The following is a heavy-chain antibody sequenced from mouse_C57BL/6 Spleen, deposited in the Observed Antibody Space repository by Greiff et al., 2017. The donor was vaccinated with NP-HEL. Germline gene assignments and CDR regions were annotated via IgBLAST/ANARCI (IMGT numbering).Heavy chain of an antibody. J-gene: IGHJ2*01. CDR2: ISDGGSYT. Sequence: EVQVVESGGGLVKPGGSLKLSCAASGFTFSSYAMSWVRQTPEKRLEWVATISDGGSYTYYPDNVKGRFTISRDNAKNNLYLQMGHLKSEDTAMYYCARQRFITTVVAPFDYWGKGTTLTVSS. CDR3: ARQRFITTVVAPFDY. V-gene: IGHV5-4*01. D-gene: IGHD1-1*01. CDR1: GFTFSSYA.